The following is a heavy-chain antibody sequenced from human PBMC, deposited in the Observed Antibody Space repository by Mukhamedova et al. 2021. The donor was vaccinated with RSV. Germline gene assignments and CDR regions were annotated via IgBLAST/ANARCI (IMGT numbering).Heavy chain of an antibody. Sequence: RVHGGTTDYAASVKYRFAISRDDSKSIAYLQMNSLKTEDTAVYYCTICNTIFGVLIDRPFDIWGQGTMVTVSS. CDR2: RVHGGTT. V-gene: IGHV3-49*02. CDR3: TICNTIFGVLIDRPFDI. D-gene: IGHD3-3*01. J-gene: IGHJ3*02.